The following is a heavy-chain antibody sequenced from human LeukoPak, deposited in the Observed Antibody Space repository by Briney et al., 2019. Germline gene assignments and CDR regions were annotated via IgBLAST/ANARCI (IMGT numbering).Heavy chain of an antibody. D-gene: IGHD3-10*01. J-gene: IGHJ6*02. V-gene: IGHV3-48*01. CDR1: GFTFSSAW. Sequence: GGSLRLSCAASGFTFSSAWMSWVRQAPGKGLEWVSYISSSGSTIYYAGSVKGRFTISRDNAKKSVYLQMNSLRAEDTAVYYCAKGLGLRAYHYYGMDVWGQGTTVTVSS. CDR3: AKGLGLRAYHYYGMDV. CDR2: ISSSGSTI.